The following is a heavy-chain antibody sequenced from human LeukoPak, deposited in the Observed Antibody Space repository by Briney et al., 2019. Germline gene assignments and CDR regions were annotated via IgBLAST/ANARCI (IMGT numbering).Heavy chain of an antibody. CDR2: IIPILGIA. Sequence: ASVKVSCKASGGTFSSYAISWVRQAPGQGLEWMGRIIPILGIANYAQKFQGRVTITADKSTSTAYMELSSLRSEDTAVYYCASTPQLLISNNWFDPWGQGTLVTVSS. CDR1: GGTFSSYA. J-gene: IGHJ5*02. D-gene: IGHD2-2*01. CDR3: ASTPQLLISNNWFDP. V-gene: IGHV1-69*04.